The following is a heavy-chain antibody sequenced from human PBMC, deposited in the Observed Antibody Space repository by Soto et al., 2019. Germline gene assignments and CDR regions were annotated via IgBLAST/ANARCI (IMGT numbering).Heavy chain of an antibody. CDR3: ARHGSTVTTARFDY. D-gene: IGHD4-4*01. CDR2: IYYSGRT. CDR1: GASVRSSSYY. J-gene: IGHJ4*02. V-gene: IGHV4-39*01. Sequence: SETLSLTCTVSGASVRSSSYYWGWIRQPPGKGLEWIGSIYYSGRTYYKPSLKSRVTIFVDTSKKQFSLKLSSVTATETAVYFCARHGSTVTTARFDYWGQGTLVTVSS.